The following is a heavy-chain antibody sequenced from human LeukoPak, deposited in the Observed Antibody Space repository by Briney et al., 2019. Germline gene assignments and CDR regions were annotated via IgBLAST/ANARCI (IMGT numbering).Heavy chain of an antibody. CDR3: AKEGYTSAYYFDY. Sequence: GGSLRLSCVASGFTFSSYGMHWVRQAPGKGLEWVAVISYDGSNKYYADSVKGRFTISRDNSKNTLYLQMNSLRAEDTAVYYCAKEGYTSAYYFDYWGQGTLVTVSS. CDR1: GFTFSSYG. V-gene: IGHV3-30*18. J-gene: IGHJ4*02. CDR2: ISYDGSNK. D-gene: IGHD5-18*01.